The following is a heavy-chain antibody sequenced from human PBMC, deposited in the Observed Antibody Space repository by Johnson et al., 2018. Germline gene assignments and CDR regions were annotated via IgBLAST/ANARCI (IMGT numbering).Heavy chain of an antibody. CDR3: AKGNSRVWVGEVFPYYYYMDV. CDR2: ISGSGAAT. V-gene: IGHV3-23*04. CDR1: SFTFSNYA. J-gene: IGHJ6*03. D-gene: IGHD3-10*01. Sequence: EVQLVESGGALVQPGGSLRLSCTASSFTFSNYAMTWVRQAPGKGLEWVSAISGSGAATYYAASVKGRFSISRDTSNNTMHLQMNDLRAEDTALYYCAKGNSRVWVGEVFPYYYYMDVWGKGTTVTVSS.